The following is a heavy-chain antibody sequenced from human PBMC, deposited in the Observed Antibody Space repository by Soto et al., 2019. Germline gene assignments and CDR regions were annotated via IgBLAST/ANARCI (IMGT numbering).Heavy chain of an antibody. D-gene: IGHD3-22*01. V-gene: IGHV1-18*01. CDR2: ISAYNGNT. J-gene: IGHJ4*02. CDR3: ARRAPHYYDSGGFDY. Sequence: ASVKVSCKASGYTFTSYGISWVRQAPGQGLEWMGWISAYNGNTNYAQKLQGRVTMTTDTSTSTAYMELRSLRSDDTAVYYCARRAPHYYDSGGFDYWGQGTLVTVSS. CDR1: GYTFTSYG.